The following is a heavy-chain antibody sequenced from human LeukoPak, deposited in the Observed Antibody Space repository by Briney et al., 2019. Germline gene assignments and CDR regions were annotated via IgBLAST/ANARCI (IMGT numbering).Heavy chain of an antibody. Sequence: ASVKVSCKASGGTFSSYAISCVRQAPGQGLEWMGRIIPILGIANYAQKFQGRVTITADKSTSTAYMELSSLRSEDTAVYYCARIDYYGSGYGMDVWGQGTTVTVSS. D-gene: IGHD3-10*01. CDR2: IIPILGIA. CDR3: ARIDYYGSGYGMDV. CDR1: GGTFSSYA. J-gene: IGHJ6*02. V-gene: IGHV1-69*04.